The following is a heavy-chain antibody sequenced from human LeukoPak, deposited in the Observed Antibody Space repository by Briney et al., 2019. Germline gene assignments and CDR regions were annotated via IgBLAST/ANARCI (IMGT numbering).Heavy chain of an antibody. CDR2: ISYRTSHI. CDR3: GRAFPPLRTAAAGDY. V-gene: IGHV3-21*01. CDR1: GFTFSDCD. D-gene: IGHD6-13*01. Sequence: PGGSLRLSCTASGFTFSDCDMNWFRQAPGKGLEWVSSISYRTSHIYYADSVKGRFTISRDNAKNSLYLQMDSLRAEDTAVYFCGRAFPPLRTAAAGDYWGQGTLVTVSP. J-gene: IGHJ4*02.